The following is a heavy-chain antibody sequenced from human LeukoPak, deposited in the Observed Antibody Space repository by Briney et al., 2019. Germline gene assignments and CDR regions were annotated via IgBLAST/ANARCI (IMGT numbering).Heavy chain of an antibody. J-gene: IGHJ2*01. CDR1: GGSFSGYY. D-gene: IGHD4-17*01. CDR3: ARVGSTVTIYWYFDL. V-gene: IGHV4-34*01. Sequence: SETLSLTCAVYGGSFSGYYWSWIRQPPGKGLEWIGEINHSGSTNYNPSLKSRVTISVDTSKNQFSLKLSSVTAADTAVYYCARVGSTVTIYWYFDLWGRGTLVTVSS. CDR2: INHSGST.